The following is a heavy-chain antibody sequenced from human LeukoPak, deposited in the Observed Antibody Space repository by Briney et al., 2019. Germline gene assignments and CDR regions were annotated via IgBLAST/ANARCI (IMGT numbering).Heavy chain of an antibody. J-gene: IGHJ3*02. CDR2: IYYSGST. CDR1: GYSISSGYY. Sequence: SETLSLTCTVSGYSISSGYYWGWIRQPPGKGLEWIGSIYYSGSTYYNPSLKSRVTISVDTSKNQFSLKLSSVTAADTAVYYCARESGITIFGFDIWGQGTMVTVSS. V-gene: IGHV4-38-2*02. D-gene: IGHD3-3*01. CDR3: ARESGITIFGFDI.